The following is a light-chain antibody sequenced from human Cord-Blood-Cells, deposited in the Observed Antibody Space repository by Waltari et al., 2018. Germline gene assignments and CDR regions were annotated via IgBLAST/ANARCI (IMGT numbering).Light chain of an antibody. J-gene: IGLJ1*01. CDR3: QSYDSSLSCYV. Sequence: QSVLTQPPSVSGAPGQRVTISCTGSSSNIGAGYDVHWYQQLPGTAPKLLIYGNSNRPSVGPDRVSGSKSGTSASLAITGLQAEDEADYYCQSYDSSLSCYVFGTGTKVTVL. V-gene: IGLV1-40*01. CDR2: GNS. CDR1: SSNIGAGYD.